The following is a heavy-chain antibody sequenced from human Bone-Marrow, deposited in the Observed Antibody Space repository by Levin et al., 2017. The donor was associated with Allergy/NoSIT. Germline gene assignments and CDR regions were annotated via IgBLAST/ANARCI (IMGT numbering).Heavy chain of an antibody. V-gene: IGHV3-23*01. D-gene: IGHD3-10*02. J-gene: IGHJ4*02. Sequence: GGSLRLSCTGSGFTFSDHVISWVRQAPGKGLEWLSSINISGGYTNYADSAKGRFTISRDNSRNTVYLEMNSLRAGDAAVFFCARDGVVWLWALHLCSPASHVFDDWGQGTLVTVSS. CDR3: ARDGVVWLWALHLCSPASHVFDD. CDR2: INISGGYT. CDR1: GFTFSDHV.